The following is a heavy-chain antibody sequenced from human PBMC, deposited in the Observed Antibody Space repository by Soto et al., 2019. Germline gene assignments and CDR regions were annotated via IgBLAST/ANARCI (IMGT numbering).Heavy chain of an antibody. D-gene: IGHD1-1*01. CDR3: ARDFGGNDVNWFDP. Sequence: QVQLVQSGAEVKKPGASVKVSCKASGYTFTSYAMHWVRQAPGQRLEWMGWINAGNGNTKYSQKFQGRVTITRYTSASTAYMELSSLRSEDTAVYYCARDFGGNDVNWFDPWGQGTLVTVSS. V-gene: IGHV1-3*01. CDR2: INAGNGNT. CDR1: GYTFTSYA. J-gene: IGHJ5*02.